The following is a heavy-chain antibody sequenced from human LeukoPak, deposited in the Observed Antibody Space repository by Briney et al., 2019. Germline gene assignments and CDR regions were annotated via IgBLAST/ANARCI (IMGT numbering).Heavy chain of an antibody. V-gene: IGHV4-61*02. D-gene: IGHD6-19*01. CDR2: IYTSGST. CDR1: GGSISSGSYY. CDR3: ARAELDSSGSLFDY. Sequence: PSETLSLTCTVSGGSISSGSYYWSWIRQPAGKGLEWIGRIYTSGSTNYNPSLKSRVTISVDTSKDQFSLKLSSVTAADTAVYYCARAELDSSGSLFDYWGQGTLVTVSS. J-gene: IGHJ4*02.